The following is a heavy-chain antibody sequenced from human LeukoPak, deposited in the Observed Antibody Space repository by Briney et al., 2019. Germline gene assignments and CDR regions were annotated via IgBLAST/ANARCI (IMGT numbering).Heavy chain of an antibody. CDR1: GFLSSNYW. CDR2: IKKDGSEK. CDR3: TRTFGGSDPYGLDA. V-gene: IGHV3-7*01. D-gene: IGHD3-10*01. J-gene: IGHJ6*02. Sequence: PGGSLRLSCVVSGFLSSNYWMSWVRQAPGKGLEWVANIKKDGSEKNYVHSVRGRFTISRDNAKSAVYLEMNSLRAEDTAIYYCTRTFGGSDPYGLDAWGHGNTGTASS.